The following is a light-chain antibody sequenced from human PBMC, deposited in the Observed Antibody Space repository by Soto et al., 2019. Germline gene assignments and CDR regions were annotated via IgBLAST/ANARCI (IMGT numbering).Light chain of an antibody. Sequence: IVLTQSPATLSLSPGERATLSCRASQSISPYLAWYQQKPGQAPRLLMYDASKRATGIPARFSGSGSGTDFTLTISSLEPEDFAVYYCQQRSNWPLTFGGGTKVEIK. CDR2: DAS. CDR3: QQRSNWPLT. CDR1: QSISPY. J-gene: IGKJ4*01. V-gene: IGKV3-11*01.